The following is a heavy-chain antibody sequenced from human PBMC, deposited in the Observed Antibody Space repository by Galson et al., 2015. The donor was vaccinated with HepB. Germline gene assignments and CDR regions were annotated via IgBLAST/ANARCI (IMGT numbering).Heavy chain of an antibody. V-gene: IGHV4-4*02. CDR3: VANGYYTLEH. D-gene: IGHD3-3*01. CDR2: IYHSGST. CDR1: GGSISGTNW. J-gene: IGHJ4*02. Sequence: LSLTCAVSGGSISGTNWWSWVRQPPGKGLEWIGEIYHSGSTNYNPSLKSRITISVDKPKNQFSLQLTSVTAADTAVYYCVANGYYTLEHWGQGTPVTVSS.